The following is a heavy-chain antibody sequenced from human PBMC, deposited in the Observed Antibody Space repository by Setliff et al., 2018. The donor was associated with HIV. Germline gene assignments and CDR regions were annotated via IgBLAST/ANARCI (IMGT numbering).Heavy chain of an antibody. J-gene: IGHJ4*02. CDR1: ADTFSSYA. Sequence: SVKVSCKASADTFSSYAISWVRQAPGQGLEWMGGIIPIFGTANYAQKFQGRVTITADESTSIAYMELSSLRFDDTAVYYCARVPYSSGYWGQGTLVTVSS. D-gene: IGHD6-19*01. CDR3: ARVPYSSGY. V-gene: IGHV1-69*13. CDR2: IIPIFGTA.